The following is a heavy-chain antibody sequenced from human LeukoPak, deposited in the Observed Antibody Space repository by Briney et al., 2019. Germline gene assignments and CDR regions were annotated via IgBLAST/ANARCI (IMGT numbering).Heavy chain of an antibody. J-gene: IGHJ5*02. D-gene: IGHD3-16*01. V-gene: IGHV1-2*04. CDR3: ASNPLGTNWFDP. CDR1: GYTFTGYY. CDR2: INPNSGGT. Sequence: ASVKVSCKASGYTFTGYYMHWVRQAPGQGLEWMGWINPNSGGTNYAQKFQGWVTMTGDTSISTAYMELSRLRSDDTAVYYCASNPLGTNWFDPWGQGTLVTVSS.